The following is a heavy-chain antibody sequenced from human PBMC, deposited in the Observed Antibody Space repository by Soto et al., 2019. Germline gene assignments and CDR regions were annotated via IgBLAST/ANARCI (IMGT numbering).Heavy chain of an antibody. CDR1: GGSINSGDYY. J-gene: IGHJ5*02. CDR2: IYYDGNS. D-gene: IGHD5-12*01. CDR3: ARDRRWLPRGPNNWLDL. V-gene: IGHV4-30-4*01. Sequence: SETLSLTCTVSGGSINSGDYYWTWVRQPPGKGLEWIGYIYYDGNSQHNPSLKSRVTMSIDTSKNQFSLNLSSVTAADTAVYYCARDRRWLPRGPNNWLDLWGQGTQVT.